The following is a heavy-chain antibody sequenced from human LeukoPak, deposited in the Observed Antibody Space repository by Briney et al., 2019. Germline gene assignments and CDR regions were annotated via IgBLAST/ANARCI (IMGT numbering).Heavy chain of an antibody. CDR3: ARRTTVTTGDAFVI. CDR2: IYSSGST. D-gene: IGHD4-17*01. CDR1: GGSISGYY. J-gene: IGHJ3*02. Sequence: PSETLSLTCTVSGGSISGYYWSWIRQPPGKGLEYIGYIYSSGSTNYNPSLKSRVTISVDTSKNQFSLKLSSVTAADTAVYYCARRTTVTTGDAFVIFGQGTMVTVSS. V-gene: IGHV4-59*01.